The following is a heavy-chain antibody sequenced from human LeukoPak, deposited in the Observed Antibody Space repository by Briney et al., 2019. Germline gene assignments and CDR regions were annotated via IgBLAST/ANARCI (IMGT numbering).Heavy chain of an antibody. J-gene: IGHJ4*02. D-gene: IGHD3-3*01. CDR1: GGSISSYY. Sequence: SETLSLTCSVSGGSISSYYWSWIRQPAGKGREWIGRIYTTGNTDHSPSLKSRVTMSVDTSKNQFSLNLSSVTAADTAVYYCARDARGWSGFDYWGQGTLVTVSS. CDR2: IYTTGNT. CDR3: ARDARGWSGFDY. V-gene: IGHV4-4*07.